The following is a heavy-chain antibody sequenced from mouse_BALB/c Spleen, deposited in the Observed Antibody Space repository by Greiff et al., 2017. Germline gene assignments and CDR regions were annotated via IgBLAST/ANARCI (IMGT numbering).Heavy chain of an antibody. CDR3: ARRYYDAMDY. CDR1: GFTFSSYG. Sequence: EVKVVESGGDLVKPGGSLKLSCAASGFTFSSYGMSWVRQTPDKRLEWVATISSGGSYTYYPDSVKGRFTISRDNAKNTLYLQMSSLKSEDTAMYYCARRYYDAMDYWGQGTSVTVSS. CDR2: ISSGGSYT. V-gene: IGHV5-6*02. J-gene: IGHJ4*01.